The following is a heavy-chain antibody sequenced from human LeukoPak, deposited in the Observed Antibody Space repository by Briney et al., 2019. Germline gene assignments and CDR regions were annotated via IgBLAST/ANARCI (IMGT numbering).Heavy chain of an antibody. V-gene: IGHV4-39*01. J-gene: IGHJ4*02. CDR2: IYYSGST. CDR3: ARLRDPTLGYCSGGSCWVY. D-gene: IGHD2-15*01. CDR1: GGSISSSSYY. Sequence: PSETLSLTCTVSGGSISSSSYYWGWIRQPPGKGLGWIGSIYYSGSTYYNPSLKSRVTISVDTSKNQFSLKLSSVTAADTAVYYCARLRDPTLGYCSGGSCWVYWGQGTLVTVSS.